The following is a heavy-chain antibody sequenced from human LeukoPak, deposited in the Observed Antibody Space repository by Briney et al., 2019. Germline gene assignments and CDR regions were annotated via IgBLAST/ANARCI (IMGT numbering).Heavy chain of an antibody. V-gene: IGHV4-34*01. CDR1: GGSFSGYY. CDR3: ARAQRRWLHPFDY. Sequence: SETLSLTCAVYGGSFSGYYWSWIRQPPGKGLEWIGEINHSGSTNYNPSLKSRVTISVDTSKNQFSLKLSSVTAADTAVYYCARAQRRWLHPFDYWGQGTLVTVSS. D-gene: IGHD5-24*01. J-gene: IGHJ4*02. CDR2: INHSGST.